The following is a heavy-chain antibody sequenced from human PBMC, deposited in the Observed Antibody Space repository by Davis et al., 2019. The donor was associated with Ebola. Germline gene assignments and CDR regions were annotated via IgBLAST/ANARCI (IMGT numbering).Heavy chain of an antibody. V-gene: IGHV3-23*01. J-gene: IGHJ2*01. D-gene: IGHD3-22*01. Sequence: GGSLRLSCAASGFTFSNYAMSWVRQAPGKGLEWVSTISGSGGSTYYADSVKGRFTISRHNSKNTLYLQINSLRAEDTAVYYCARGYYDSTGNRYFDFWGRGTLVTVSS. CDR3: ARGYYDSTGNRYFDF. CDR2: ISGSGGST. CDR1: GFTFSNYA.